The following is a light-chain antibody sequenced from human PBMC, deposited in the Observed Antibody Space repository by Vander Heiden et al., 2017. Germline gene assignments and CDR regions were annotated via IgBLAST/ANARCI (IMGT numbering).Light chain of an antibody. CDR3: RSYAGDKKL. Sequence: QSALTQPPSASGSPGQSVTISCTGTISDVVTYNYVSWYQQYTGKAPKLMIYEVAKRPSGVPDRFSGSKSGNSASLTVSGLQAEDEATYYSRSYAGDKKLFGGGTKVTVL. J-gene: IGLJ2*01. CDR1: ISDVVTYNY. CDR2: EVA. V-gene: IGLV2-8*01.